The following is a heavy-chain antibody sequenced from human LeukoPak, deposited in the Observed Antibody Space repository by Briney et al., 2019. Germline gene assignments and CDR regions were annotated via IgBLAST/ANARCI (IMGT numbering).Heavy chain of an antibody. V-gene: IGHV1-18*01. Sequence: ASVKVSCKASGYTFINYGISWVRQAPGQGLEWMGWISGYNGDTNYAQKFQGRVTMTTDTSTTTAYMELRSLRSDDTAVYYCAREYSSSTGKASDYWGQGTLVTVSS. CDR2: ISGYNGDT. CDR3: AREYSSSTGKASDY. J-gene: IGHJ4*02. CDR1: GYTFINYG. D-gene: IGHD6-6*01.